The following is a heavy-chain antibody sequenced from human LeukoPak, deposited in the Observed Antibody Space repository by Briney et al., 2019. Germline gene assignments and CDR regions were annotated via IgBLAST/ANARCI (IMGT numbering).Heavy chain of an antibody. J-gene: IGHJ4*02. V-gene: IGHV4-59*02. CDR2: ISHSGYS. CDR1: GGAVNIYY. CDR3: ARGFCTHEICQVFTN. Sequence: PSETLSLTCTVSGGAVNIYYWSWLRQTPGKGLEWIGYISHSGYSDYAPSLKSRVTMSLDTSKNQFSLKLSSVTAADTALYYCARGFCTHEICQVFTNWGQGTLVTVSS. D-gene: IGHD2-8*01.